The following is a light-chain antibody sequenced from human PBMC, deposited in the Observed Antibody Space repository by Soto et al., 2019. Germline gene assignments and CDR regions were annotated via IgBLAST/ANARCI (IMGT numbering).Light chain of an antibody. CDR3: RQYSNWPRT. J-gene: IGKJ1*01. V-gene: IGKV3-15*01. CDR1: QSISTD. Sequence: EIVLTQSPGTLSLSPGERATLSCRASQSISTDLAWYQHKPGQAPRLLIYGASTRATGIPAGFSGSGSGTEFTLTISSLQSEDCAVYYCRQYSNWPRTFGQGTKVDIK. CDR2: GAS.